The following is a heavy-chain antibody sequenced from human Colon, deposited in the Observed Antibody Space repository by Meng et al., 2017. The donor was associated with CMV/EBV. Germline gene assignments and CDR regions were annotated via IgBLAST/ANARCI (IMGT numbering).Heavy chain of an antibody. V-gene: IGHV1-69*02. CDR2: IIPILGIA. CDR1: GGTFSSYT. J-gene: IGHJ6*02. D-gene: IGHD6-13*01. CDR3: ARAAAAYYYHGMDV. Sequence: SVKVSCKASGGTFSSYTISWVRQAPGQGLEWMGRIIPILGIANYAQKFQGRVTITADKSTSTAYMELSSLRSDDTAVYYCARAAAAYYYHGMDVWDQGTTVTVSS.